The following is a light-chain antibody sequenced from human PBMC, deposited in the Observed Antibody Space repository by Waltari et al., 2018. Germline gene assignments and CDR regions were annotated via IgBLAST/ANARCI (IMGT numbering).Light chain of an antibody. Sequence: DVQLTQSPSSLSASVGDRVTITCRASQSIRTYLNWYQQKLGKAPKLLIYAAFSLQSGVPSRFSGSGSGTDFTLTINSLQPEDFATYYCQQSYSIPWTFGQGTKVEIK. J-gene: IGKJ1*01. CDR3: QQSYSIPWT. CDR1: QSIRTY. CDR2: AAF. V-gene: IGKV1-39*01.